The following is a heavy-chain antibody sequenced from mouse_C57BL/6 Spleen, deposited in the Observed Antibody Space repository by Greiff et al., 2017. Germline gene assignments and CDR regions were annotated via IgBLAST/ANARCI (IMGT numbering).Heavy chain of an antibody. Sequence: VKLMESGPGLVAPSQSLSITCTVSGFSLTSYAISWVRQPPGKGLEWLGVIWTGGGTNYNSALKSRLSISKDNSKSQVFLKMNSLQTDDTARYYCARTKGSSYDYAMDYWGQGTSVTVSS. CDR3: ARTKGSSYDYAMDY. J-gene: IGHJ4*01. CDR2: IWTGGGT. V-gene: IGHV2-9-1*01. D-gene: IGHD1-1*01. CDR1: GFSLTSYA.